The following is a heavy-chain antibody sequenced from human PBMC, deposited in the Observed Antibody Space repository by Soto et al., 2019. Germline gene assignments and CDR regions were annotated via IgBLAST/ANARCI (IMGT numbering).Heavy chain of an antibody. CDR3: ARLSTIWTYFDY. CDR2: IGRAGDT. J-gene: IGHJ4*02. D-gene: IGHD1-1*01. CDR1: GFTFSAYD. Sequence: EVQLAESGGKLIQPGGSLRLSCEAYGFTFSAYDMHWVRQSPGKGLEWVSGIGRAGDTYYADSVRSRFTTSRDNAKNSVYLQMNSLRAGDTAVYYCARLSTIWTYFDYWGQGSLVTVSS. V-gene: IGHV3-13*01.